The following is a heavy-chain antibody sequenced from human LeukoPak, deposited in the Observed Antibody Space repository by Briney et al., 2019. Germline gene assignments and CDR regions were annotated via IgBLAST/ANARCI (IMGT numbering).Heavy chain of an antibody. CDR1: GYTFTGYY. CDR2: INPNSGGT. Sequence: ASVKVSCKASGYTFTGYYLHWVRQAPGQGLEWMGRINPNSGGTNYAQKFQGRVTMTTDTSISTACMELNRLTSDDTAVYYCAREPMVRDFNWFDPWGQGTLVTVSS. J-gene: IGHJ5*02. CDR3: AREPMVRDFNWFDP. D-gene: IGHD3-10*01. V-gene: IGHV1-2*06.